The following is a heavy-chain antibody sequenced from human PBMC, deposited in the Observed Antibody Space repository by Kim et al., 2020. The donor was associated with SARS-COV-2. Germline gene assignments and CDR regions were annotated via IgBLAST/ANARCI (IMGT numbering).Heavy chain of an antibody. CDR1: GFTFSNYD. Sequence: GGSLRLSCAASGFTFSNYDMSWVRQGPGKGLEWVSTIGAGAVSTYYADSVKDRFTIARDNSESTRYLQMNSLRAEDTAIYYCAKIYSRTVTPVEYWGQGTLVTVSS. D-gene: IGHD4-17*01. V-gene: IGHV3-23*01. CDR2: IGAGAVST. CDR3: AKIYSRTVTPVEY. J-gene: IGHJ4*02.